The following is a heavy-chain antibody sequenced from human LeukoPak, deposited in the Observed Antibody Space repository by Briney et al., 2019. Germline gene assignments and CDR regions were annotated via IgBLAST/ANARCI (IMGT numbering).Heavy chain of an antibody. CDR3: ARAKGPLYYYYGMDV. J-gene: IGHJ6*02. V-gene: IGHV3-21*01. CDR1: GFTFSSYS. CDR2: ISSSSSYI. Sequence: PGGSLRLSCAASGFTFSSYSMNWVRQAPGKGLEWVSSISSSSSYIYYADSVKGRFTISRDNAKNSLYLQMNSLRAEDTAVYYCARAKGPLYYYYGMDVWGQGTTVTVSS.